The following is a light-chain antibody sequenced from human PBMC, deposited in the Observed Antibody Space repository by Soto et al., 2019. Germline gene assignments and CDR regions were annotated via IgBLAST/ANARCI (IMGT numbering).Light chain of an antibody. V-gene: IGKV3-15*01. J-gene: IGKJ1*01. Sequence: EIVMTQSPATLSVSPGERATLSCRASQSISSNLAWYQQKPGQAPRLLIYYASTRATGIPARFSASGSGTEFTLTISSLQSEDFAVYYCQQYNAWPQTFGQGTKVEIK. CDR2: YAS. CDR3: QQYNAWPQT. CDR1: QSISSN.